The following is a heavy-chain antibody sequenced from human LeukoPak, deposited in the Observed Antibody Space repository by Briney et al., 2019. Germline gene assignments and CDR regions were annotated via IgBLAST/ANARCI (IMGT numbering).Heavy chain of an antibody. CDR1: GYTLTSYD. J-gene: IGHJ5*02. CDR3: ARGRTVRNWFDP. Sequence: ASVKVSCKASGYTLTSYDINWVRQATGQGLEWMGWMNPNSGNTGYAQKFQGRVTMTRNTSISTAYMELSSLRSEDTAVYYCARGRTVRNWFDPWGQGTLVTVSS. D-gene: IGHD4-11*01. CDR2: MNPNSGNT. V-gene: IGHV1-8*01.